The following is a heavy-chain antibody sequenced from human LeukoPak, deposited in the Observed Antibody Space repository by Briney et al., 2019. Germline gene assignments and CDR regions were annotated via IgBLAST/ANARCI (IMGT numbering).Heavy chain of an antibody. Sequence: MASETLSLTCAVYGGSFSGYYWSWSRQPPGKGLEWIGEINDSGSTNYNPSLKSRVTISVDTSKNQFSLKLNSVTAADTAVYFCAGERYYYYDSGSYEFGYWGQGTLVTVSS. CDR2: INDSGST. CDR1: GGSFSGYY. J-gene: IGHJ4*02. CDR3: AGERYYYYDSGSYEFGY. V-gene: IGHV4-34*01. D-gene: IGHD3-10*01.